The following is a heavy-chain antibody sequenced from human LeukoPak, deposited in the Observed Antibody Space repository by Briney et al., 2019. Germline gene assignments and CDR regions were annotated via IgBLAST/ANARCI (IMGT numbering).Heavy chain of an antibody. V-gene: IGHV1-2*02. CDR3: ARIPRGRYEAY. CDR2: INPNSGGT. CDR1: GYTFSGYY. Sequence: ASVKVSCKASGYTFSGYYMYWVRQAPGQGLEWMGWINPNSGGTNYAQKFQGRVTMTRDTSTTTGYTELSRLRSDDTAVYYCARIPRGRYEAYWGQGTLVTVSS. J-gene: IGHJ4*02. D-gene: IGHD1-26*01.